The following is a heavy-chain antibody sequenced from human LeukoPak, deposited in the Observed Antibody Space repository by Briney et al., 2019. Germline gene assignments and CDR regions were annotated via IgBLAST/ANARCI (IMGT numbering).Heavy chain of an antibody. J-gene: IGHJ4*02. Sequence: PGGSLRLSCAASGFTFSSYAMSWVRQAPGKGLEWVSAISGSGGSTYYADSVKGRFTISRDNSKNTLFLQMNGLRAEDTAVYYCAKGLYGDDRRSYDYWGQGTLVTVSS. CDR1: GFTFSSYA. CDR2: ISGSGGST. CDR3: AKGLYGDDRRSYDY. V-gene: IGHV3-23*01. D-gene: IGHD4-17*01.